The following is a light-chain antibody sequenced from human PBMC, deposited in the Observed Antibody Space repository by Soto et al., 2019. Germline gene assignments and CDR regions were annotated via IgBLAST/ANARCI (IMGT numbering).Light chain of an antibody. CDR3: SSYTTISTYV. CDR2: DVS. V-gene: IGLV2-14*01. J-gene: IGLJ1*01. Sequence: QSALTQPASVSGPPGQSITISCTGTSNDIGEYKYVSWYQQHPGKAPKLIIYDVSNRPSGVSNRFSGSKSGNTASLTISGLQAEDEADYYCSSYTTISTYVFGAGTKVTVL. CDR1: SNDIGEYKY.